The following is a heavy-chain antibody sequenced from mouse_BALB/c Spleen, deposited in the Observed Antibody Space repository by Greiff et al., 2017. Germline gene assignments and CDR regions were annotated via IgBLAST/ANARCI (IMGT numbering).Heavy chain of an antibody. CDR3: AREGRYGAMDY. Sequence: ESGPGLVKPSQSLSLTCTVTGYSITSDYAWNWIRQFPGNKLEWMGYISYSGSTSYNPSLKSRISITRDTSKNQFFLQLNSVTTEDTATYYCAREGRYGAMDYWGQGTSVTVSS. J-gene: IGHJ4*01. CDR2: ISYSGST. CDR1: GYSITSDYA. D-gene: IGHD2-14*01. V-gene: IGHV3-2*02.